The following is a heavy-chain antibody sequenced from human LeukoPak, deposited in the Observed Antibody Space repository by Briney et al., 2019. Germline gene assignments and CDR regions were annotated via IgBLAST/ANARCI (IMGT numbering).Heavy chain of an antibody. CDR1: GFTFSNYA. CDR3: STDPRLLIY. V-gene: IGHV3-23*01. CDR2: ISASGYST. D-gene: IGHD2-8*01. J-gene: IGHJ4*01. Sequence: GGSLRLSCAASGFTFSNYAMSWVRQAPGKGLEWVSGISASGYSTYYADSVKGRFTISRDNSKNTLYLQMNSLRPDDTALYYCSTDPRLLIYWGHGTLVTVSS.